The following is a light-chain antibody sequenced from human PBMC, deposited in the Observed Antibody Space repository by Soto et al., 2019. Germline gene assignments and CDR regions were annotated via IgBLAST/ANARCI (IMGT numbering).Light chain of an antibody. Sequence: SYELTQPFSVSVALGQTARITCGGNNIGNKNVHWYQQKPGQAPLLVMYRDRNRPSGIPERLSASNSGNTATLTISRAQAGDEADYYCQVWDRSTAVFGGGTQLTVL. CDR2: RDR. CDR3: QVWDRSTAV. V-gene: IGLV3-9*01. J-gene: IGLJ2*01. CDR1: NIGNKN.